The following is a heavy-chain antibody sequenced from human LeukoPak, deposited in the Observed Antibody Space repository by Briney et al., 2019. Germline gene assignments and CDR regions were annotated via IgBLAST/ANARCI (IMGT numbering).Heavy chain of an antibody. CDR3: ARDFGSCSGGECDYFDY. CDR2: ISSSSTYI. V-gene: IGHV3-21*01. D-gene: IGHD2-15*01. J-gene: IGHJ4*02. Sequence: PGGSLRLSCAASGFTFSSNSMKWVRQPPGKGLECVSSISSSSTYIDYADSVKGRFTISRDNAKNSLYLLLNSLRAEDTAVYYCARDFGSCSGGECDYFDYWGQGTLVTVSS. CDR1: GFTFSSNS.